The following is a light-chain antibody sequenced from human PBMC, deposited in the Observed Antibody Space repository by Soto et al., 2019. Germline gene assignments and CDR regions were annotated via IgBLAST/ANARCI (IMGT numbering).Light chain of an antibody. V-gene: IGKV3-20*01. CDR1: QSVSSSY. J-gene: IGKJ2*01. CDR2: GAS. Sequence: EIVLTQSPGTLSLSPGERATLSCRASQSVSSSYLAWYQQKPGQAPRLLIYGASSRATGISDRFSGSGSGTDFTLSISRLEAEEFAVYCCQQYGSSPDTFGQWTKLEI. CDR3: QQYGSSPDT.